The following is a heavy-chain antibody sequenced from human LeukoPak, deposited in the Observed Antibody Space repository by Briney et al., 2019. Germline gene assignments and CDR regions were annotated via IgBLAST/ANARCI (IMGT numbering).Heavy chain of an antibody. Sequence: ASVKVSCKASGYTFTSHSMHWVRQAPGQRLEWMGWINTGNGNTRYSQKFQGKVTITRDTSASTAYMELSSLRSEDTAVYYCARVVGATTQLDYWGRGTLVTVSS. CDR3: ARVVGATTQLDY. D-gene: IGHD1-26*01. CDR2: INTGNGNT. CDR1: GYTFTSHS. V-gene: IGHV1-3*04. J-gene: IGHJ4*02.